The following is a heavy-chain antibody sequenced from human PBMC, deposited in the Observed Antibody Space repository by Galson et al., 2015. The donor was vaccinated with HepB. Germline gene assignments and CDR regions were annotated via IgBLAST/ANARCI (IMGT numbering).Heavy chain of an antibody. CDR2: ISSSGSTI. CDR3: VRDRHYYYYMDV. CDR1: GFTFSDYY. V-gene: IGHV3-11*01. J-gene: IGHJ6*03. Sequence: SLRLSCAASGFTFSDYYMSWIRQAPGKGLEWVSYISSSGSTINYADSVKGRFTISRDNARNSLHLQMNSLRAEDTAVYYCVRDRHYYYYMDVWGKGTTVTVSS.